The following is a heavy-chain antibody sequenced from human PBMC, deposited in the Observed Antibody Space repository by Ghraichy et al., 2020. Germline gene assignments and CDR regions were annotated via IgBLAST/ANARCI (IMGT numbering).Heavy chain of an antibody. J-gene: IGHJ3*02. Sequence: GGSLRLSCAASGFTFEDYAMNWVRQRPGEGMEWVSVISLTSANIGYVESVKGRFTLSRDNAKNSLYLHMSSLRAEDTALYYCAKGIEARRVNAFDMWGQGTMLTVSS. D-gene: IGHD3-22*01. CDR3: AKGIEARRVNAFDM. CDR2: ISLTSANI. V-gene: IGHV3-9*01. CDR1: GFTFEDYA.